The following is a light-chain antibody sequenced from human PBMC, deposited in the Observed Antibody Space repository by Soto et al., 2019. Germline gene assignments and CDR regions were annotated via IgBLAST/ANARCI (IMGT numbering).Light chain of an antibody. Sequence: ETVLTQSPGTLSLSPGERATLSCRASQSVSSSYLAWYQQKPGQAPRLLIYDAYSRATGIPDRFSGSGSGTAFTLTISRLEPEDFSVYYCQQYVRSPPSWTFGQGTKVEIK. CDR3: QQYVRSPPSWT. CDR2: DAY. V-gene: IGKV3-20*01. CDR1: QSVSSSY. J-gene: IGKJ1*01.